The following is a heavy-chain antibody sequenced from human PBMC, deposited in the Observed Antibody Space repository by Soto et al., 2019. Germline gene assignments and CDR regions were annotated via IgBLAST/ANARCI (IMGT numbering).Heavy chain of an antibody. V-gene: IGHV3-74*01. J-gene: IGHJ6*02. CDR3: ARDTWWDFWSGYYYYYGMDV. D-gene: IGHD3-3*01. Sequence: GGSLRLSCAASGFTFSSYWMHWVRQAPGKGLVWVSRINSDGSSTSYADSVKGRFTISRDNAKNTLYLQMNSLRAEDTAVYYCARDTWWDFWSGYYYYYGMDVWGQGTPVTVSS. CDR2: INSDGSST. CDR1: GFTFSSYW.